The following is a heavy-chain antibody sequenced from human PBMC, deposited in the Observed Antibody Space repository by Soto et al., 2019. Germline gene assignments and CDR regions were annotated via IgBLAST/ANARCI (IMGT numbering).Heavy chain of an antibody. CDR2: LGGGGDDP. Sequence: LWGSLRLSCTASGFTFGNFAMSWVRQAPGRGLEWVASLGGGGDDPYYAASVRGRFTVARDNSNNKLFLQMNSLTAEDTAVYYCAKDAIPYNGAWDASDLWGQGTKVTVS. CDR3: AKDAIPYNGAWDASDL. CDR1: GFTFGNFA. D-gene: IGHD2-8*01. J-gene: IGHJ3*01. V-gene: IGHV3-23*01.